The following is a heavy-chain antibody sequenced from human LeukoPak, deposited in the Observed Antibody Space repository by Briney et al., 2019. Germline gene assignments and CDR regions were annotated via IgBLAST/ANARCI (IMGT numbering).Heavy chain of an antibody. CDR3: SRDFVPAATVKLFDY. CDR1: GFTFSSYS. D-gene: IGHD2-2*01. CDR2: ISYSSTYI. J-gene: IGHJ4*02. Sequence: GGSLRLSCAASGFTFSSYSMNWVRQAPGKGLEWVSSISYSSTYIQYADSVKGRFTISRDNAKNSLYLQMNSLRAEDTAVYYCSRDFVPAATVKLFDYWGQGTLVTVSS. V-gene: IGHV3-21*01.